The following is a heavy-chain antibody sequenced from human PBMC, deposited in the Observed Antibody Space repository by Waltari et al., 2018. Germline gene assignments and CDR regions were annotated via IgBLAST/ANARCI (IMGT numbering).Heavy chain of an antibody. CDR2: IIPIFGTA. V-gene: IGHV1-69*14. CDR1: GGTFSSYA. D-gene: IGHD5-12*01. J-gene: IGHJ4*02. CDR3: ARLPGGSGYVRHVVSY. Sequence: QVQLVQSGAEVKKPGSSVKVSCKASGGTFSSYAISWVRQAPGQGLEWMGGIIPIFGTANYAQKFQGRVTSTAEKSTSTAYRALSSLRSEDTAVYYWARLPGGSGYVRHVVSYWGQGTLVTVSS.